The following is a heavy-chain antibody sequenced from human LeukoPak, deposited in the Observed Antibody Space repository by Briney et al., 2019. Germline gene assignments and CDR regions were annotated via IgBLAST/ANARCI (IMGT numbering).Heavy chain of an antibody. Sequence: SETLSLTCTVSGGSISSSSYYWGWIRQPPGKGLEWIGSIYYSGSTYYNPSLKSRVTISVDTSKNQFSLKLSSVTAADTAVYYCARDYLVYYDFWSGTDAFDIWGQGTMVTVSS. V-gene: IGHV4-39*07. CDR1: GGSISSSSYY. D-gene: IGHD3-3*01. J-gene: IGHJ3*02. CDR3: ARDYLVYYDFWSGTDAFDI. CDR2: IYYSGST.